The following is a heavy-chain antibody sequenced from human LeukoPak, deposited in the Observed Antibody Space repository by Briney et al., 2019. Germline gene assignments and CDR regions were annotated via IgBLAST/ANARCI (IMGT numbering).Heavy chain of an antibody. Sequence: GASVKVSCKASGYTFTGYYMHWVRQAPGQGLEWMGWINPNSGGTNYAQKFQGRVTMTRDTSISTAYMELSRLRSDDTAVYYCARGPLPYDFWSGYLGYWGQGILVTVSS. CDR2: INPNSGGT. CDR3: ARGPLPYDFWSGYLGY. CDR1: GYTFTGYY. J-gene: IGHJ4*02. V-gene: IGHV1-2*02. D-gene: IGHD3-3*01.